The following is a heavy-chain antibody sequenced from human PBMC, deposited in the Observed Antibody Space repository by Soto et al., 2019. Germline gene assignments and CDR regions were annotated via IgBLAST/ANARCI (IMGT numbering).Heavy chain of an antibody. J-gene: IGHJ4*02. CDR3: ARDGVGATVFFGYFDY. CDR2: IKQDGSKI. D-gene: IGHD1-26*01. CDR1: GFTFSSYW. V-gene: IGHV3-7*01. Sequence: GGSLRLSCAASGFTFSSYWMIWVRQAPGKGLEWVAIIKQDGSKIYYVDSVKGRFTISRDNSKNTLYLQMNSLRAEDTAVYYRARDGVGATVFFGYFDYWGQGALVTVSS.